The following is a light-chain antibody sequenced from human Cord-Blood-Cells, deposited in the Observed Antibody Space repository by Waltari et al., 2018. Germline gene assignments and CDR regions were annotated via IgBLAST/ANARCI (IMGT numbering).Light chain of an antibody. CDR3: QQYYSTPFT. Sequence: DIQMTQSPSSLSASAGDRGTIICRASQGISKSLAWYQQRPGKATKLMRYAASRLDSGVPSRFSGSGSGTDYTLTISSLQPEDFATYYCQQYYSTPFTFGPGTKVDIK. J-gene: IGKJ3*01. V-gene: IGKV1-NL1*01. CDR1: QGISKS. CDR2: AAS.